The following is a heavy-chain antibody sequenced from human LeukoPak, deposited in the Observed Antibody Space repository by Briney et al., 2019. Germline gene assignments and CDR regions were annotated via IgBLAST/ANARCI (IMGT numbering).Heavy chain of an antibody. CDR3: AKGTLTYYYYGMDV. CDR2: IYHTGNT. V-gene: IGHV4-59*01. Sequence: PSETLSLTCTVSGGSISPYYWSWVRQPPGEGLQWIGYIYHTGNTNYNPSLKSRVTISLDTSKNQFSLKLSSVTAADTAVYYCAKGTLTYYYYGMDVWGQGTMVTVSS. J-gene: IGHJ6*02. CDR1: GGSISPYY.